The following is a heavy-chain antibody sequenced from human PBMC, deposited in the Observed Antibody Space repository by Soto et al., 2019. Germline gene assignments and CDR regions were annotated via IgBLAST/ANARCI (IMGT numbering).Heavy chain of an antibody. V-gene: IGHV4-59*01. CDR2: IYYSGST. CDR3: ARGYFNMVRGVTDFDY. D-gene: IGHD3-10*01. Sequence: LETLSLTCTVSGGFISSYYWSWIRQPPGKGLEWIGYIYYSGSTNYNPSLMSRVTISVDTSKNQFSLKLSSVTAADTAVYYCARGYFNMVRGVTDFDYWGQGTLVTVSS. CDR1: GGFISSYY. J-gene: IGHJ4*02.